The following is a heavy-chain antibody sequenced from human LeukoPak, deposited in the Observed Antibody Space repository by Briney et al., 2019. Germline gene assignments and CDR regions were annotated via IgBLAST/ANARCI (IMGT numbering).Heavy chain of an antibody. J-gene: IGHJ3*02. V-gene: IGHV4-59*08. CDR2: IYYSGST. D-gene: IGHD4-17*01. CDR1: GGSISSYY. Sequence: PSQTLSLTCTVSGGSISSYYWSWIRQPPGKGLEWIGYIYYSGSTNYNPSLKGRVTISVDTSKNQFSLKLSSVTAADTAVYYCASLHDYEAFDIWGQGTMVTVSS. CDR3: ASLHDYEAFDI.